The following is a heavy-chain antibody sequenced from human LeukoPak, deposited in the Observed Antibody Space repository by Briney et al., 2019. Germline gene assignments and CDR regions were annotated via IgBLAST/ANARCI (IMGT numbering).Heavy chain of an antibody. CDR1: GGSFSGYY. CDR2: INHSGST. J-gene: IGHJ4*02. V-gene: IGHV4-34*01. Sequence: SETLSPTCAVYGGSFSGYYWSWIRQPPGKGLEWIGEINHSGSTNYNPSLKSRVTISVDTSKNQFSLKLSSVTAADTAVYYCARTRDYRAGGYFDYWGQGTLVTVSS. D-gene: IGHD3-16*01. CDR3: ARTRDYRAGGYFDY.